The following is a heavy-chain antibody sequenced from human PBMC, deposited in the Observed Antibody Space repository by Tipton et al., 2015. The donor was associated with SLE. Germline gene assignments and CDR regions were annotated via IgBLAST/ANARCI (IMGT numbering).Heavy chain of an antibody. V-gene: IGHV4-39*07. J-gene: IGHJ2*01. CDR3: ARDVSSGWYFDL. D-gene: IGHD6-19*01. CDR2: ISYSGST. CDR1: VGSISSTNYY. Sequence: LRLSCTVSVGSISSTNYYWGWIRQPPGKGLEWIGSISYSGSTYYNTSFKSRVAIAVDTSKNQFSLNLSSVTAADTAVYYCARDVSSGWYFDLWGRGTLVTVSS.